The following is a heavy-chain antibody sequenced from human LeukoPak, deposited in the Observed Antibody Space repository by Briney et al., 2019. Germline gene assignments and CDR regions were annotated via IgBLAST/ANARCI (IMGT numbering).Heavy chain of an antibody. CDR3: ARDSQDIVVIPAAMSGGYYGMDV. J-gene: IGHJ6*02. CDR1: GFTFSSYA. Sequence: GGSLRLPCAASGFTFSSYAMHWVRQAPGKGLEWVAVISYDGSNKYYADSVKGRFTISRDNSKNTLYLQMNSLRAEDTAVYYCARDSQDIVVIPAAMSGGYYGMDVWGQGTTVTVSS. CDR2: ISYDGSNK. V-gene: IGHV3-30*04. D-gene: IGHD2-2*01.